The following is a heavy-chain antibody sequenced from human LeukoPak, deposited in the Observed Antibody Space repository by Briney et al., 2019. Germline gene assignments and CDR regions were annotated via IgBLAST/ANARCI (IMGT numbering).Heavy chain of an antibody. CDR2: INSDSSST. Sequence: GGSLRLSCAASGFTFSNYWIHWVRQAPGKGLVWVSRINSDSSSTSYADSVKGRFTISRDNAKNTLYLQMNSLRAEDTAVYYCVRGATGTTFDYWGQGTLVTVSS. V-gene: IGHV3-74*01. J-gene: IGHJ4*02. D-gene: IGHD1-1*01. CDR3: VRGATGTTFDY. CDR1: GFTFSNYW.